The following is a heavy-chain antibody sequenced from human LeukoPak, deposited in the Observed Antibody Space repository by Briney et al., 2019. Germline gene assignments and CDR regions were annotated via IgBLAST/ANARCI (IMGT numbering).Heavy chain of an antibody. CDR3: ARVHVGVVVPAALGFDY. J-gene: IGHJ4*02. CDR1: GGSISSYY. Sequence: SETLSLTCTVSGGSISSYYWSWLRQPPGKGLEWIGYIYYSGSTNYNPSLKSRVTISVDTSKNQFSLKLSSVPAADTAVYYCARVHVGVVVPAALGFDYWGQGTLVTVSS. D-gene: IGHD2-2*01. V-gene: IGHV4-59*01. CDR2: IYYSGST.